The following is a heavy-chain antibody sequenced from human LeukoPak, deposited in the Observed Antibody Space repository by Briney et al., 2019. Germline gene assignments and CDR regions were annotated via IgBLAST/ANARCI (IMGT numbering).Heavy chain of an antibody. V-gene: IGHV3-30-3*01. Sequence: GGSLRLSCAASGFPFRNFAMQWVGQAPRKGLEWVAVISYDGSNKYYAHSVKGRFTISRDTSKNTLYLQMNSMRAEDTALYYCARNDYYDTRTIDSWGQGTLVTVSS. CDR2: ISYDGSNK. D-gene: IGHD3-22*01. CDR3: ARNDYYDTRTIDS. CDR1: GFPFRNFA. J-gene: IGHJ4*02.